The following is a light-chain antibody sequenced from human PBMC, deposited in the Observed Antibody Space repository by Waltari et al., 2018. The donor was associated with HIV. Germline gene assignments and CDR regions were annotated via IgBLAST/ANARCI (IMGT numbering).Light chain of an antibody. J-gene: IGKJ5*01. Sequence: AIQLTQSPSSLSASVRDRVTITCRASQGINSALAWYQPKPGQPPKLLIYDVSTLQTAVPSRFSGSGSGTDYTLTISSLQSEDFATYFCQQFHSYPVTFGQGTRLEIK. CDR3: QQFHSYPVT. CDR1: QGINSA. V-gene: IGKV1-13*02. CDR2: DVS.